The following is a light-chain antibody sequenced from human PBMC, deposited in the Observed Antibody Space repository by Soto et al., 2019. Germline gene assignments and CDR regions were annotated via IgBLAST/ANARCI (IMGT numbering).Light chain of an antibody. Sequence: EIVLTQSPATLSLSPGERATLSCRASQSVSYNLAWYQHKPGQAPRLLIYGPSTRATGIPARFSGSGSGTDFTLTISSLEPEDFAVYYCQQRSSWPPTITFGQGTRLEIK. CDR3: QQRSSWPPTIT. V-gene: IGKV3-11*01. J-gene: IGKJ5*01. CDR2: GPS. CDR1: QSVSYN.